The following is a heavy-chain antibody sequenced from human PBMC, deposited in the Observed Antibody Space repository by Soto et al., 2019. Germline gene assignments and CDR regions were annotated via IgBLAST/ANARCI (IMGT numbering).Heavy chain of an antibody. CDR2: ITSNGGST. D-gene: IGHD6-13*01. V-gene: IGHV3-64D*06. CDR3: LVASAAY. Sequence: PGGSLRLSCSASGFTFSSYGMNWVRQAPGKGLEYVSGITSNGGSTFYADSVKGRFIIPRDNSQNTVYLQMSSLTTADTAVYYCLVASAAYWGQGTQVTVSS. CDR1: GFTFSSYG. J-gene: IGHJ4*02.